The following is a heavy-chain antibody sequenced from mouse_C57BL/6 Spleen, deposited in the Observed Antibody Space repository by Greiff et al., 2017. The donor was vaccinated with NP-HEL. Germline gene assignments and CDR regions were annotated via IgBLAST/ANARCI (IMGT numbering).Heavy chain of an antibody. CDR1: GFTFSDYY. Sequence: EVHLVESEGGLVQPGSSMKLSCTASGFTFSDYYMAWVRQVPEKGLEWVANINYDGSSTYYLDSLKSRFIISRDNATNILYLQMSSLKSEDTATYYCAREGNYGFDYWGQGTTLTVSS. J-gene: IGHJ2*01. V-gene: IGHV5-16*01. D-gene: IGHD2-1*01. CDR3: AREGNYGFDY. CDR2: INYDGSST.